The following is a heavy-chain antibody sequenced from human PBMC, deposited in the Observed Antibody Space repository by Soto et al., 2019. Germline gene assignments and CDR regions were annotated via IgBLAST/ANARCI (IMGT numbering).Heavy chain of an antibody. CDR1: GFTFSSYA. V-gene: IGHV3-23*01. CDR3: AKRATGPYFDY. CDR2: ISGSGGST. D-gene: IGHD1-1*01. J-gene: IGHJ4*02. Sequence: EVQLLESGGGLVQPGGSLRLSCAASGFTFSSYAMNWVRQAPGKGLEWVSVISGSGGSTYYADSVKGRFAISRDNSKNSLYLQMNSLTADDTAVYYCAKRATGPYFDYWGQGTLVTVSS.